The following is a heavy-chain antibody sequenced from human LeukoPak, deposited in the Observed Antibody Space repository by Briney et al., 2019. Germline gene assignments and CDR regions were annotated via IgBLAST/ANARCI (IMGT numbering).Heavy chain of an antibody. CDR2: ISYSGTT. CDR1: GGSISSYY. J-gene: IGHJ5*02. Sequence: SETLSLTCTVSGGSISSYYWSWIRQPPGKGPEWIGYISYSGTTNYNPSLKSRVTISIDTSKNQFSLKLSSVTAADTAVYYCARGVNWIDPWGQGTLVTVSS. V-gene: IGHV4-59*01. CDR3: ARGVNWIDP. D-gene: IGHD6-13*01.